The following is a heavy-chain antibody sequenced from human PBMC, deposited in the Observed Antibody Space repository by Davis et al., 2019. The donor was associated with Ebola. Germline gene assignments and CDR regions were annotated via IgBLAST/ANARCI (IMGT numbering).Heavy chain of an antibody. Sequence: GESLKISCAASGFAVSSNYMTWVRQPPGTGLEWVSVIYDDGSAHYADSVKGRFTISRDKSKNTVYLQMNSLRAEDTALYYCARDYWDGIAGTYGMDVWGKGTTVIVFS. CDR2: IYDDGSA. CDR1: GFAVSSNY. D-gene: IGHD6-13*01. J-gene: IGHJ6*04. V-gene: IGHV3-53*01. CDR3: ARDYWDGIAGTYGMDV.